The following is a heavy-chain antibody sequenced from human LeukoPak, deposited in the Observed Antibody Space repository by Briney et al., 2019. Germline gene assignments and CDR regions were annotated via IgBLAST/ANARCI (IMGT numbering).Heavy chain of an antibody. D-gene: IGHD6-13*01. CDR3: ATDLWRYSSRSDAFDI. J-gene: IGHJ3*02. CDR2: IIPIFGTA. Sequence: GASVKVSCKASGYTFTGYYMHWVRQAPGQGLEWMGGIIPIFGTANYAQKFQGRVTITADESTSTAYMELSSLRSEDTAAYYCATDLWRYSSRSDAFDIWGQGTMVTVSS. V-gene: IGHV1-69*13. CDR1: GYTFTGYY.